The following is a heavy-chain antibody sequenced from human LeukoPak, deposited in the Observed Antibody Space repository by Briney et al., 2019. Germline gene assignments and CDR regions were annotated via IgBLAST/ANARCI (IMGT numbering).Heavy chain of an antibody. V-gene: IGHV3-11*01. CDR1: GFTFSDYY. J-gene: IGHJ4*02. CDR2: ISSSGSTI. D-gene: IGHD3-22*01. Sequence: GGSLRLSCAASGFTFSDYYMSWIRQAPGKGLEWVSYISSSGSTIYYADSVKGRFTISRDNAKNLLYLQMNSLRAEDTAVYYCARDRTYYYDSSGYYTPGYWGQGTLVTVSS. CDR3: ARDRTYYYDSSGYYTPGY.